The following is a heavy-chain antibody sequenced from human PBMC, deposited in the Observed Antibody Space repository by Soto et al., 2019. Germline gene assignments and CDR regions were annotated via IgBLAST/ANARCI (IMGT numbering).Heavy chain of an antibody. V-gene: IGHV4-34*01. CDR2: INHSGST. J-gene: IGHJ5*02. CDR1: GGSFSGYY. Sequence: SETLSLTCAVYGGSFSGYYWSWIRQPPGKGLEWIGEINHSGSTNYNPSLKSRVTISVDTSKNQFSLKLSSVTAADTAVYYCARAKNMVRGVTPWFDPWGQGTLVTVSS. CDR3: ARAKNMVRGVTPWFDP. D-gene: IGHD3-10*01.